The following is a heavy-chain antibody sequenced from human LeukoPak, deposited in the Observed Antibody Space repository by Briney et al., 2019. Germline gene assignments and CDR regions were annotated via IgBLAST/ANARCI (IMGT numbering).Heavy chain of an antibody. J-gene: IGHJ6*02. V-gene: IGHV1-46*01. Sequence: ASVKVSCKASGYTFTSYYMHWVRQAPGQGLEWMGIINPSGGSTSYAQKFQGRVTMTRDTSTSTVYMELSSLRSEDTAVHYCATYSSSWYGMDVWGQGTTVTVSS. CDR3: ATYSSSWYGMDV. D-gene: IGHD6-13*01. CDR2: INPSGGST. CDR1: GYTFTSYY.